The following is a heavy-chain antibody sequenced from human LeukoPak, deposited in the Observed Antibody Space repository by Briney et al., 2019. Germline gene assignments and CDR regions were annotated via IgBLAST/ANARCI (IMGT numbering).Heavy chain of an antibody. CDR1: GFTVSSNY. CDR3: ARDRGHSSGWYPLDY. V-gene: IGHV3-53*01. D-gene: IGHD6-19*01. J-gene: IGHJ4*02. Sequence: GGSLRLSCAASGFTVSSNYMSWVRQAPGKGLEWVPVIYSGGSTYYADSVKGRFTISRDNSKNTLYLQMNSLRAEDTAVYYCARDRGHSSGWYPLDYWGQGTLVTVSS. CDR2: IYSGGST.